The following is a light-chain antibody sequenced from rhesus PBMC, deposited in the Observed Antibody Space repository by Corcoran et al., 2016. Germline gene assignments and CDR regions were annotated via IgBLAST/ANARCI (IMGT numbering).Light chain of an antibody. CDR3: QQHNSYLYS. CDR2: DVS. Sequence: DIQMTQSPSSLSASVGDTVTITCQASQDIGKYLAWYQQKPGKDPKLLNYDVSTLQNGVPSRFSGSGSGTEFTHTITSLQPEEFATYYCQQHNSYLYSFGQGTKVEIK. J-gene: IGKJ2*01. V-gene: IGKV1-25*01. CDR1: QDIGKY.